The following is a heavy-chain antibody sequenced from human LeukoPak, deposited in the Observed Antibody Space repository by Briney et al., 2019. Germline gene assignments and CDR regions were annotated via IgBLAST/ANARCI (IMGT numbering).Heavy chain of an antibody. V-gene: IGHV4-61*02. CDR1: GGSISSGSYY. Sequence: SETLSLTCTVSGGSISSGSYYWRWIRQPAGKGLEWIGRIYTSGSTNYNPSLKSRVTISVDTSKNQFSLKLSSVTAADTAAYYCAREGSSSWSGYYYYGMDVWGQGTTVTVSS. D-gene: IGHD6-13*01. CDR2: IYTSGST. J-gene: IGHJ6*02. CDR3: AREGSSSWSGYYYYGMDV.